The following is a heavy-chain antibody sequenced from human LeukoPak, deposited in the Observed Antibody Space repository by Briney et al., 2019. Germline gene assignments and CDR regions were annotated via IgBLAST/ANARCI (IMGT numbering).Heavy chain of an antibody. Sequence: PGGSLRLSCAASGFTVSSNYTSWVRQAPGKGLEWVSVIYRGGSTYYADTVKGRFTISRDNSKNTLYLQMNSLRGEDTAAYYCAKDVTMIGWYFDYWGQGTLVTVSS. J-gene: IGHJ4*02. V-gene: IGHV3-53*01. D-gene: IGHD3-22*01. CDR2: IYRGGST. CDR3: AKDVTMIGWYFDY. CDR1: GFTVSSNY.